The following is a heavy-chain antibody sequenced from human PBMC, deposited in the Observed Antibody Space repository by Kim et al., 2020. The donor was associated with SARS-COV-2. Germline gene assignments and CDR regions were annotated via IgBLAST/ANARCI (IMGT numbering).Heavy chain of an antibody. D-gene: IGHD3-16*01. J-gene: IGHJ6*02. CDR2: IWTTSSPI. CDR1: GFSFSNNG. CDR3: ARVGLGYYGMDV. V-gene: IGHV3-48*02. Sequence: GGSLRLSCAASGFSFSNNGMTWVRQAPGKGLEWVAYIWTTSSPIAYADSVKGRFTISRDNAENSLYLQMNSLRDEDTAVYYCARVGLGYYGMDVWGQGTTVTVS.